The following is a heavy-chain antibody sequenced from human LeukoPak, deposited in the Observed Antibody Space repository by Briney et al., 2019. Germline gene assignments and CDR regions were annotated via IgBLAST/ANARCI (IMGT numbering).Heavy chain of an antibody. CDR2: INPSGGST. Sequence: ASVKVSCKASGYTFTSYYMHWVRQAPGQGLEWMGIINPSGGSTSYAQKFQGRVTMTTDTSTSTAYMELRSLRSDDTAVYYCARGVAVAGTWGYYFDYWGQGTLVTVSS. J-gene: IGHJ4*02. CDR3: ARGVAVAGTWGYYFDY. CDR1: GYTFTSYY. V-gene: IGHV1-46*01. D-gene: IGHD6-19*01.